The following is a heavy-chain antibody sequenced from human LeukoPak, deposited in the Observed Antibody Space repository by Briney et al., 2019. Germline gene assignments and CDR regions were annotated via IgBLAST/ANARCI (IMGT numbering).Heavy chain of an antibody. CDR3: ARDYAFDI. CDR2: IYYIGST. CDR1: GDSISSYY. V-gene: IGHV4-59*01. J-gene: IGHJ3*02. Sequence: PSETLSLSCTVSGDSISSYYWSWIRQPPGKGLEWIGYIYYIGSTNYNPSLKSRVTISVDTSKNQFSLKLSSVTAADTAVYYCARDYAFDIWGQGTMVTVSS.